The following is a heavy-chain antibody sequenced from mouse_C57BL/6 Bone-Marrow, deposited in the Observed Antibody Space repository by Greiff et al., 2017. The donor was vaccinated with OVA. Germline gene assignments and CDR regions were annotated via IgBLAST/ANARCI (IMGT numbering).Heavy chain of an antibody. J-gene: IGHJ2*01. V-gene: IGHV5-6*01. CDR1: GFTFSSYG. CDR3: ARHGIYYSGSSYGNFDY. CDR2: ISSGGSYT. D-gene: IGHD1-1*01. Sequence: EVQLAESGGDLVKPGGSLKLSCAASGFTFSSYGMSWVRQTPDKRLEWVATISSGGSYTYYPDSVKGRFTISRDNAKNTLYLQMSSLTSEDTAMYYCARHGIYYSGSSYGNFDYWGQSTTLTVSS.